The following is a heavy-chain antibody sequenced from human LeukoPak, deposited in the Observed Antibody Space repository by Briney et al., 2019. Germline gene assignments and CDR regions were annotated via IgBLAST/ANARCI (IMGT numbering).Heavy chain of an antibody. CDR2: ISSSSSYI. J-gene: IGHJ4*02. Sequence: GGSLRLSCAASGFTFSSYSMNWVRQAPGKGLEWVSSISSSSSYIYYADSVEGRFTISRDNAKNPLYLQMNSLRAEDTAVYYCARTMVRGVFDYWGQGTLVTVSS. D-gene: IGHD3-10*01. CDR1: GFTFSSYS. V-gene: IGHV3-21*01. CDR3: ARTMVRGVFDY.